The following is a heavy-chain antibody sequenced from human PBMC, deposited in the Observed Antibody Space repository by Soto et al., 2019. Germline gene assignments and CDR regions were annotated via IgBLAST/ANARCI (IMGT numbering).Heavy chain of an antibody. V-gene: IGHV1-69*13. CDR2: IIPIFGTA. CDR1: GGTFSSYS. Sequence: SVKVSCKSSGGTFSSYSMSWVRQAPGQGLECMGGIIPIFGTANYAQKFQGRVTITADESTSTAYMELSSLRSEDTAVYYCARVSDIVVVVAATPYYYYGMDVWGQGTTVTV. D-gene: IGHD2-15*01. CDR3: ARVSDIVVVVAATPYYYYGMDV. J-gene: IGHJ6*02.